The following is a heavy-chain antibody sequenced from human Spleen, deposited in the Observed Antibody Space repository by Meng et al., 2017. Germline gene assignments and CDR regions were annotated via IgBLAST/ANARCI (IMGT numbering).Heavy chain of an antibody. J-gene: IGHJ3*02. CDR1: GYTFTDYY. CDR2: INPNSGGT. V-gene: IGHV1-2*06. Sequence: ASAKVSCKAAGYTFTDYYMHWVRHAPGQGLEWMGRINPNSGGTNYARKSQDRVTMTSDTAISTAYMELSRLTSYDTSVYYCARVRNSDSSPYYYAGADAFDIWGQGTMVTVSS. CDR3: ARVRNSDSSPYYYAGADAFDI. D-gene: IGHD3-22*01.